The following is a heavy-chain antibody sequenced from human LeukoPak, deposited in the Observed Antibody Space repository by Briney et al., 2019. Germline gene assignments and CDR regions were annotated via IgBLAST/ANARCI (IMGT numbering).Heavy chain of an antibody. J-gene: IGHJ6*02. CDR2: IFHSGTT. CDR3: ASGKRGYSYGSYYYYYYGMDV. D-gene: IGHD5-18*01. V-gene: IGHV4-39*07. CDR1: GGSISSSNCY. Sequence: SETLSLTCTVSGGSISSSNCYWGWIRQPPGKGLEWIGSIFHSGTTYYNPSLKSRVTISVDTSKNQFSLKLSSVTAADTAVYYCASGKRGYSYGSYYYYYYGMDVWGQGTTVTVSS.